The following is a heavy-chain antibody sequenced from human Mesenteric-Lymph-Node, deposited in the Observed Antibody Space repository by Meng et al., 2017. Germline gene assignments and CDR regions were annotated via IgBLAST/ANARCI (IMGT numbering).Heavy chain of an antibody. CDR1: SGSRDNSDYF. J-gene: IGHJ4*02. Sequence: LQLAQSGPGLVEPSETPALTCTVSSGSRDNSDYFWDWIRQPPGKGLEWSGGVRYSGTAYYNPSLTSRVTISVDTSKNQFSLNLSSLTAADTAVYYCARHVYGDSYGFWGQGTLVTVSS. V-gene: IGHV4-39*01. D-gene: IGHD4-17*01. CDR2: VRYSGTA. CDR3: ARHVYGDSYGF.